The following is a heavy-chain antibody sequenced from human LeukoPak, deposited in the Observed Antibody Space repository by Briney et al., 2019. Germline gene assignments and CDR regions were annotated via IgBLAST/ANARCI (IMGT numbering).Heavy chain of an antibody. J-gene: IGHJ4*02. CDR3: AKDLTPQCGSCYPDYDY. V-gene: IGHV3-21*04. D-gene: IGHD2-15*01. CDR2: ISSSSSYI. Sequence: GALRLSCAASGFTFSSYSMNWVRQAPGKGLEWVSSISSSSSYIYYADSVKGRFTISRDNAKNTLYLQMNSLRAEDTAVYYCAKDLTPQCGSCYPDYDYWGQGTLVTVSS. CDR1: GFTFSSYS.